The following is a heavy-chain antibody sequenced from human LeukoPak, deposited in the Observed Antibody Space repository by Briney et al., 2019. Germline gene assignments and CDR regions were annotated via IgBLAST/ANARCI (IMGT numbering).Heavy chain of an antibody. D-gene: IGHD6-13*01. CDR2: ISGSGGST. CDR1: GFIFSSHG. J-gene: IGHJ3*02. CDR3: AKPGIAAAGGLSDI. V-gene: IGHV3-23*01. Sequence: PGGSLRLSCAASGFIFSSHGMNWVRQAPGKGLEWVSAISGSGGSTYYADSVKGRFTISRDNSKNTLYLQMNSLRAEDTAVYYCAKPGIAAAGGLSDIWGQGTMVTVSS.